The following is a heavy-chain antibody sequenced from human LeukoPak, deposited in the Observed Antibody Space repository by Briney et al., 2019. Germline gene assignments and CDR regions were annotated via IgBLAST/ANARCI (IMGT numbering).Heavy chain of an antibody. CDR1: AFIFSGHS. CDR3: ARSTSSGGATTRFDY. Sequence: PGGSLRLSCEGSAFIFSGHSMNWVRQAPGKGLEWVSSISSSSSYIYYADSVKGRFTISRDNAKNSLYLQMNSLRAEDTAVYYCARSTSSGGATTRFDYWGQGTLVTVSS. CDR2: ISSSSSYI. D-gene: IGHD1-26*01. V-gene: IGHV3-21*01. J-gene: IGHJ4*02.